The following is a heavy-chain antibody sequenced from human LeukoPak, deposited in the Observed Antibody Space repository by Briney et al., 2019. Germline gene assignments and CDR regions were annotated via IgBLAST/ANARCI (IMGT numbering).Heavy chain of an antibody. CDR3: TSNLYYDFWSGYLDAFDI. CDR1: GFTFSNAL. D-gene: IGHD3-3*01. J-gene: IGHJ3*02. CDR2: IKSKTDGGTT. Sequence: PGGSLRLSCAASGFTFSNALMSWVRQAPGKGLEWVGRIKSKTDGGTTDYAAAVKGRFTISRDDSKNTLYLQMNSLKTEDTAVYYCTSNLYYDFWSGYLDAFDIWGQGTMVTVSS. V-gene: IGHV3-15*01.